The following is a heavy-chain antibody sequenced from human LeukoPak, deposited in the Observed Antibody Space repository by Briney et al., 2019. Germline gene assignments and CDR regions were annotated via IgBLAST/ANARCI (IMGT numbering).Heavy chain of an antibody. Sequence: RGGSLRLSCAASGFTFSSYAMSWVRQAPGKGLEWVSAISGSGGSTYYADSVKGRFTISRDNSKNTLYLQMNSLRAEDTAVYYCAKDGVLAVAGTGGGQGTLVTVSS. J-gene: IGHJ4*02. CDR2: ISGSGGST. CDR3: AKDGVLAVAGTG. D-gene: IGHD6-19*01. CDR1: GFTFSSYA. V-gene: IGHV3-23*01.